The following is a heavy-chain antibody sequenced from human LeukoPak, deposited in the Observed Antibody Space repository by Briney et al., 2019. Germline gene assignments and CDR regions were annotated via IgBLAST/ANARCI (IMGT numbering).Heavy chain of an antibody. CDR1: GFIFRNYG. CDR2: IWYDGSNK. J-gene: IGHJ3*02. Sequence: PGGSLRLSCAASGFIFRNYGMHWVRQAPGKGLEWVAVIWYDGSNKYYADSVKGRFTISRDNSKNTLYLQMNSLRAEDTAVYYCAKDQVAVADYAFDIWGQGTMVTVSS. CDR3: AKDQVAVADYAFDI. D-gene: IGHD6-19*01. V-gene: IGHV3-33*06.